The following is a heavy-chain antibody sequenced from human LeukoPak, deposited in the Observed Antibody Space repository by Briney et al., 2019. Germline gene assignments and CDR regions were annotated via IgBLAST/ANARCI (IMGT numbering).Heavy chain of an antibody. D-gene: IGHD3-16*01. CDR2: IYYSGST. Sequence: SETLSLTCAVSGYSISSSNWWGWIRQPPGKGLEWIGYIYYSGSTYYNPSLKSRVTMSVDTSKNQFSLKLSSVTAADTAVYYCARVLGYYYYMDVWGKGTTVTVSS. CDR3: ARVLGYYYYMDV. V-gene: IGHV4-28*01. CDR1: GYSISSSNW. J-gene: IGHJ6*03.